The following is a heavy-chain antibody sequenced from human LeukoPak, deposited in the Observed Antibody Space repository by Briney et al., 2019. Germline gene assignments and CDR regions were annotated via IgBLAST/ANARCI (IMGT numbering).Heavy chain of an antibody. CDR2: INPNSGGT. V-gene: IGHV1-2*02. CDR3: ARGSYGSGSYNPLKFDY. Sequence: GASVTVSCKASGYTFTGYYMHWVRQAPGQGLEWMGWINPNSGGTNYAQKFQGRVTMTRDTSISTAYMELSRLRSDDTAVYYCARGSYGSGSYNPLKFDYWGQGTLVTVSS. J-gene: IGHJ4*02. CDR1: GYTFTGYY. D-gene: IGHD3-10*01.